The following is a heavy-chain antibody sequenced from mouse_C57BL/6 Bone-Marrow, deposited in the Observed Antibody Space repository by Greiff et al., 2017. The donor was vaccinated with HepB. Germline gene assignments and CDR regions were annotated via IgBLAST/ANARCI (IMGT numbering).Heavy chain of an antibody. V-gene: IGHV5-16*01. CDR1: GFTFSDYY. Sequence: EVQLVESEGGLVQPGSSMKLSCTASGFTFSDYYMAWVRQVPEKGLEWVANINYDGSSTYYLDSLKSRFIISRDNAKNILYLQMSSLKSEDTATYYCARDWADWYFDVWGTGTTVTVSS. CDR2: INYDGSST. CDR3: ARDWADWYFDV. D-gene: IGHD3-3*01. J-gene: IGHJ1*03.